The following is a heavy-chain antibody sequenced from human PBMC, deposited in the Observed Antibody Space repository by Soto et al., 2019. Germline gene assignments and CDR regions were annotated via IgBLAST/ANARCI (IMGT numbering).Heavy chain of an antibody. D-gene: IGHD5-18*01. Sequence: EVQLVESGGGLVKPGGSLRLSCAASGFTFSSYSMNWVRQAPGKGLEWVSSISSSSSYIYYADSVKGRFTISRDNAKNSRYLQMNSWRAEDTAVYYCARDQPGYSYGYGLGYWGQGTLVTVSS. CDR2: ISSSSSYI. CDR1: GFTFSSYS. CDR3: ARDQPGYSYGYGLGY. V-gene: IGHV3-21*01. J-gene: IGHJ4*02.